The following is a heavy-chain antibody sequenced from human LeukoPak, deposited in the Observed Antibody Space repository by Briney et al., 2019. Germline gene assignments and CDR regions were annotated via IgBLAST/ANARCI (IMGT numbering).Heavy chain of an antibody. V-gene: IGHV4-34*01. CDR3: ALWFLDAFDI. Sequence: SETLSLTCAVYGGSFSGYYWSWIRQPPGKGLEWIGEINHSGSTNYNPSLKSRVTISVDTSKNQFSLKLSSVTAADTAVYYCALWFLDAFDIWGQGTMVTVSS. CDR1: GGSFSGYY. D-gene: IGHD2-21*01. J-gene: IGHJ3*02. CDR2: INHSGST.